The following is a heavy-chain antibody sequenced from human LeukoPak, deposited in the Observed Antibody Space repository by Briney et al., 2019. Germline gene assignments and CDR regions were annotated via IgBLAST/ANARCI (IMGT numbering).Heavy chain of an antibody. CDR2: IYYSGST. Sequence: SETLSLTCTVSGGSLRSTDYYWGWVRQPPGKGLEWIGSIYYSGSTYYHPSLKSRVTISVDTPKNQFSLKLSSVTAADTAVYYCTRTLYDILTASYFGSSQLFDTWGRGTLVTASS. J-gene: IGHJ4*02. CDR3: TRTLYDILTASYFGSSQLFDT. V-gene: IGHV4-39*01. D-gene: IGHD3-9*01. CDR1: GGSLRSTDYY.